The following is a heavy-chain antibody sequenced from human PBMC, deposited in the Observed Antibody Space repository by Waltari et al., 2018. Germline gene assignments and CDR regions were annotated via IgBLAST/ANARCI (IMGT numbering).Heavy chain of an antibody. D-gene: IGHD1-26*01. J-gene: IGHJ3*02. V-gene: IGHV4-31*03. Sequence: QVQLQESGPGLVKPSQTLSLTCTVSGGSISSGGYYWSWIRPHPGKGLEWIGYIYYSGSTYYNPSLKSRVTISVDTSKNQFSLKLSSVTAADTAVYYCAREEVGATLSGAFDIWGQGTMVTVSS. CDR1: GGSISSGGYY. CDR3: AREEVGATLSGAFDI. CDR2: IYYSGST.